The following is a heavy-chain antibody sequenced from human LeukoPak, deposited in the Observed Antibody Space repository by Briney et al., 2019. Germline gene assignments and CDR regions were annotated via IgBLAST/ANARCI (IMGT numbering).Heavy chain of an antibody. D-gene: IGHD2-21*02. Sequence: PGGSRRLSCAASGFTFSSYGIHWVRQAPGKGLEWVAVIWYDGSNKYYADSVKGRFTISRDNSKNTVYLQMNSLRAEDTAVYYCARVSPEIVVVTGTGAPDYWGQGTLVTVSS. CDR2: IWYDGSNK. CDR1: GFTFSSYG. CDR3: ARVSPEIVVVTGTGAPDY. V-gene: IGHV3-33*01. J-gene: IGHJ4*02.